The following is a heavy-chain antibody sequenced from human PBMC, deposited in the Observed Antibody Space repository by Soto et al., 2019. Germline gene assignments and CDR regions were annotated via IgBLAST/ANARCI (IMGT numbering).Heavy chain of an antibody. CDR3: ARWDYGYYARFDY. D-gene: IGHD4-17*01. Sequence: QVQLVQSGAEVKKSGASVKVSCKASGYTFTSHDINWVRQATGQGLEWMGWMNPNSGNTGYAQKFQGRVTMTRNTSISTAYRELSSLRSEDTAGYYCARWDYGYYARFDYWGQGTLVTVSS. CDR2: MNPNSGNT. V-gene: IGHV1-8*01. J-gene: IGHJ4*02. CDR1: GYTFTSHD.